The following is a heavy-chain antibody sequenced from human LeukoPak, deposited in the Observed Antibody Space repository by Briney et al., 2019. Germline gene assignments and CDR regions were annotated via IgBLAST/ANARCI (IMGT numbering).Heavy chain of an antibody. Sequence: ASVKVSCKASGYTFTSYAMNWVRQAPGQGLEWMGWINTNTGNPTYAQGFTGRSVFSLDTSVSTAYLQISSLKAEDTAVYYCARAPQPSEFTTVVTHPLDYWGQGTLVTVSS. J-gene: IGHJ4*02. CDR3: ARAPQPSEFTTVVTHPLDY. CDR2: INTNTGNP. V-gene: IGHV7-4-1*02. D-gene: IGHD4-23*01. CDR1: GYTFTSYA.